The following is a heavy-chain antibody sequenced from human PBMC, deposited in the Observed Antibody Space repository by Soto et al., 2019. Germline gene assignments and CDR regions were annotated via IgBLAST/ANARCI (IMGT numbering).Heavy chain of an antibody. Sequence: GGSLRLSCAASGFTFSNHAMNWVRQAPGKGLEWVSSIIGSGGTTYYADSVKGRFTISRDNSKNTLYLQMNSLRAEDTAVYYCAKSFMGFSYGKIDYWGQGTLVTVSS. D-gene: IGHD5-18*01. J-gene: IGHJ4*02. CDR3: AKSFMGFSYGKIDY. V-gene: IGHV3-23*01. CDR2: IIGSGGTT. CDR1: GFTFSNHA.